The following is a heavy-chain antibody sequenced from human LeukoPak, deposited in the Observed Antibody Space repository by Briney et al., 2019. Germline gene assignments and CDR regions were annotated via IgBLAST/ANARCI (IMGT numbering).Heavy chain of an antibody. V-gene: IGHV4-39*07. D-gene: IGHD5-18*01. J-gene: IGHJ4*02. CDR3: ARERVADTAMVTGFGY. CDR2: IYYSGST. Sequence: PSETLSLTCTVSGGSISSSSYYWGWIRQPPGKGLEWIGSIYYSGSTYYNPSLKSRVTISVDTSKNQFSLELSSVTAADTAVYYCARERVADTAMVTGFGYWGQGTLVTVSS. CDR1: GGSISSSSYY.